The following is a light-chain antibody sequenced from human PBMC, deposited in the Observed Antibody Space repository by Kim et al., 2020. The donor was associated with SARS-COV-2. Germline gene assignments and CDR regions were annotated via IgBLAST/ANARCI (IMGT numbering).Light chain of an antibody. Sequence: EIVMTQSPATLSVSPGERATLSCRATQSVSINLAWYQQKPGQVPRLLIYGASTRATVVPARFTGSGSGTEFTLTISSLQSEDLAVYYCQQYNNWPYTFGQGTKLEI. V-gene: IGKV3-15*01. CDR2: GAS. CDR3: QQYNNWPYT. J-gene: IGKJ2*01. CDR1: QSVSIN.